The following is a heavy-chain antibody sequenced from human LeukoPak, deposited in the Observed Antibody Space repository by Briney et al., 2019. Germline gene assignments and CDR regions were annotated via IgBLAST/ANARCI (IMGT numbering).Heavy chain of an antibody. J-gene: IGHJ5*02. V-gene: IGHV3-66*01. Sequence: GGSLRLSCAASGFTFSSYSMNWVRQAPGKGLEGGSVIYSGGSTYYSDSVKGRFTISRDNSKNTLYLQMNSLRAEDTAVYYCARDSGDYYDSSGYHWRQGTLVTVSS. CDR3: ARDSGDYYDSSGYH. CDR1: GFTFSSYS. CDR2: IYSGGST. D-gene: IGHD3-22*01.